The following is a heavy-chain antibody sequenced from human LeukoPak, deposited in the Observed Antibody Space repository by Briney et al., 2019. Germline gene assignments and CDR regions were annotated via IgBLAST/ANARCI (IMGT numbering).Heavy chain of an antibody. Sequence: GGSLRLSCAASGFTFDDYAMHWVRHAPGKGLEWVSLISWDGGSTYYADSVKGRFTISRDNSKNSLYLQMNSLRAEDTALYYCAKVGYYYDGSGGALDIWGQGTMVTVSS. CDR3: AKVGYYYDGSGGALDI. CDR1: GFTFDDYA. V-gene: IGHV3-43D*03. J-gene: IGHJ3*02. CDR2: ISWDGGST. D-gene: IGHD3-22*01.